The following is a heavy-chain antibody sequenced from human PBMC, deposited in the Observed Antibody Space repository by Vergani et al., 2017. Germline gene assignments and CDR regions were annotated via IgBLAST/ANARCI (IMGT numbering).Heavy chain of an antibody. CDR1: GFTFSSYG. Sequence: VQLVESGGGLVQPGRSLRLSCAASGFTFSSYGMHWVRQAPGKGLEWVAVIWYDGSNKYYADSVKGRFTISRDNSKNTLYLQMNSLRAEDTAVYYCAREDWNYGPYYYYGMDVWGQGTTVTVSS. D-gene: IGHD1-7*01. V-gene: IGHV3-33*01. CDR2: IWYDGSNK. J-gene: IGHJ6*02. CDR3: AREDWNYGPYYYYGMDV.